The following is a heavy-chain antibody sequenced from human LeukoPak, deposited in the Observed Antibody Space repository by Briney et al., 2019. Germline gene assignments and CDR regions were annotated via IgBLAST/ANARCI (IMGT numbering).Heavy chain of an antibody. V-gene: IGHV4-34*01. Sequence: SETLSLTCAVYGGSFSGYYWSWIRQPPGKGLEWIGEINHSGSTNYNPSLKSRVTISVDTSKNQFSLKLSSVTAADTAVYYCARREFKKGFDYWGQGTLVTVSS. CDR1: GGSFSGYY. D-gene: IGHD2/OR15-2a*01. CDR3: ARREFKKGFDY. CDR2: INHSGST. J-gene: IGHJ4*02.